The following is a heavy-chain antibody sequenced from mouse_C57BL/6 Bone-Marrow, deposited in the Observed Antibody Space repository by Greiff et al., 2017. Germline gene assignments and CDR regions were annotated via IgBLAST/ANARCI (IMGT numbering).Heavy chain of an antibody. CDR1: GYTFTSYW. D-gene: IGHD1-1*01. Sequence: QVQLQQPGAELVMPGASVKLSCKASGYTFTSYWMHWVKQRPGQGLEWIGEIDPSDSYTNYTQKFKGQSTLTVDKSSSTAYMQLSSLTSEDSAVYYCAREGGTTVPGYCDVWGTGTTVTVAS. J-gene: IGHJ1*03. V-gene: IGHV1-69*01. CDR3: AREGGTTVPGYCDV. CDR2: IDPSDSYT.